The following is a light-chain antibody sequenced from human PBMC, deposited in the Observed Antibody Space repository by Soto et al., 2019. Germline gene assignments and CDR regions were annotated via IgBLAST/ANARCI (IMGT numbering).Light chain of an antibody. J-gene: IGKJ2*01. CDR1: QSISTF. Sequence: DIQMTQSPSSLSASVGDRVTINCRASQSISTFLNWYQQKPGQAPKVLISAASTLQSGVPSRFSGRGSGTVSTLTLSIRHPEVLATYYSHQRASPPSTFGQGPPPETK. CDR2: AAS. CDR3: HQRASPPST. V-gene: IGKV1-39*01.